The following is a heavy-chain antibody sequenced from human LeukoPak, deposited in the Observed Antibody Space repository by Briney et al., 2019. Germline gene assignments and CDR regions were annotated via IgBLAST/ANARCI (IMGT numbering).Heavy chain of an antibody. Sequence: QPGGSLRLSCAASGFTFSSYWMSWARQAPGKGLEWVANIKQDGSEKYYVDAVKSRFTISRDNAKNSLYLQMNSLRAEDTAVYYCASVEATQSWVSYYYCYYMDVWGKGTTVTVSS. CDR1: GFTFSSYW. CDR3: ASVEATQSWVSYYYCYYMDV. V-gene: IGHV3-7*01. D-gene: IGHD1-26*01. CDR2: IKQDGSEK. J-gene: IGHJ6*03.